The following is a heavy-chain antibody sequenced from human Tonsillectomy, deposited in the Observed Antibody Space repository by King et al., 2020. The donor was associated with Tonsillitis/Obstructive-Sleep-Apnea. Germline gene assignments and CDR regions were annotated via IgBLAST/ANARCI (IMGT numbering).Heavy chain of an antibody. J-gene: IGHJ3*02. CDR2: IIPILGIA. CDR1: GGTFSSYA. CDR3: ARERNVDEYGSSSGNGAFDI. D-gene: IGHD6-6*01. Sequence: QLVQSGAEVKKPGSSVKVSCKASGGTFSSYAISWVRQAPGQGLEWMGRIIPILGIANYAQKFQGRVTITADKSTSTASMDLSSLRSADTAVYYCARERNVDEYGSSSGNGAFDIWGQGTMVTVSS. V-gene: IGHV1-69*04.